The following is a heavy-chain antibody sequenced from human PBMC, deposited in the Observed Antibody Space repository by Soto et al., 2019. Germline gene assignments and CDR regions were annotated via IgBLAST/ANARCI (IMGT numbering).Heavy chain of an antibody. V-gene: IGHV4-34*01. CDR3: ARGLIIQQLVFDY. D-gene: IGHD6-13*01. CDR1: GGSFSGYY. J-gene: IGHJ4*02. CDR2: INHSGST. Sequence: SETLSLTCAVYGGSFSGYYWSWIRQPPGKGLEWIGEINHSGSTNYNPSLKSRVTISVDTSKNQFSLKLSSVTAADTAVYYCARGLIIQQLVFDYWGQGTLVTVSS.